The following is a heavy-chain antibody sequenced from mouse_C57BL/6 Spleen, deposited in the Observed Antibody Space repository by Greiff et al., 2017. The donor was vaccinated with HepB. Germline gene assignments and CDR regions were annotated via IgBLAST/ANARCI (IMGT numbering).Heavy chain of an antibody. CDR3: ARSGIYDGYYVGMDY. V-gene: IGHV1-26*01. CDR1: GYTFTDYY. D-gene: IGHD2-3*01. J-gene: IGHJ4*01. Sequence: EVQLQQSGPELVKPGASVKISCKASGYTFTDYYMNWVKQSHGKSLEWIGDINPNNGGTSYNQKFKGKATLTVDKSSSTAYMELRSLTSEDSAVYYCARSGIYDGYYVGMDYWGQGTSVTVSS. CDR2: INPNNGGT.